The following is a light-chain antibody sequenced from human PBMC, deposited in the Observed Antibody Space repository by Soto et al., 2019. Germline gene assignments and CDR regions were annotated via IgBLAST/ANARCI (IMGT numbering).Light chain of an antibody. Sequence: QSVLTQPPSVSGAPGQRVTISCTGSSSNIGAGYDVHWYQQLPGRAPKLLIYNNNNRPSGVPDRFSASKSGTSASLAITGLQAEDEADYYCQSHDSSLSGAGEFGGGTKVTVL. J-gene: IGLJ2*01. CDR2: NNN. V-gene: IGLV1-40*01. CDR3: QSHDSSLSGAGE. CDR1: SSNIGAGYD.